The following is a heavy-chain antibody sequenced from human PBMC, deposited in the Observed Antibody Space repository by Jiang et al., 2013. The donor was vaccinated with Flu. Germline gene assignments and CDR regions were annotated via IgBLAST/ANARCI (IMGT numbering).Heavy chain of an antibody. Sequence: WVSYISSSGSTIYYADSVKDRFTISRDNAKNSLYLQMNSLRAEDTAVYYCARGSRATAQNHFDYWGQGTLVTVSS. D-gene: IGHD1-26*01. V-gene: IGHV3-48*01. CDR3: ARGSRATAQNHFDY. J-gene: IGHJ4*02. CDR2: ISSSGSTI.